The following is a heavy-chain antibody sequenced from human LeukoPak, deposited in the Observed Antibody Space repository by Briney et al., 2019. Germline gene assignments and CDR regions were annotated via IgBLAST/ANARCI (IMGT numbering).Heavy chain of an antibody. D-gene: IGHD2-15*01. J-gene: IGHJ4*02. V-gene: IGHV3-23*01. CDR3: VRHLATSGSYPLDY. CDR1: GFTFTDHA. Sequence: GGSLRLSCAASGFTFTDHAMSWVRQAPGTGLEWVSAISGIGNAIFYASSVKGRFTISRDSSKNTLSLQMSSLRAEDTAVYYCVRHLATSGSYPLDYWGQGTLVTVSS. CDR2: ISGIGNAI.